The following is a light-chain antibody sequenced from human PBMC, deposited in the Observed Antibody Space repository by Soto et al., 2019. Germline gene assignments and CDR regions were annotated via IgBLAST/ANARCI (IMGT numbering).Light chain of an antibody. CDR1: QSISSSY. J-gene: IGKJ5*01. CDR2: GAS. CDR3: QHSASSLIP. V-gene: IGKV3-20*01. Sequence: SPCTVSLSPKERCRLXXRXSQSISSSYLAWYKQKPGQAPRLLIYGASSRATGIPDRFSGSGSGTDFTLTISRLEPEDFAVYYCQHSASSLIPFGQGTRLEIK.